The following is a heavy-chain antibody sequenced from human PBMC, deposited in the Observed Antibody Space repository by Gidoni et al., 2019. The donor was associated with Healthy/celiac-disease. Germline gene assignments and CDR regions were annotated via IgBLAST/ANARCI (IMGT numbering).Heavy chain of an antibody. D-gene: IGHD6-13*01. CDR3: ARDEARYSSSWYDYYYYGMDV. V-gene: IGHV3-74*01. CDR1: GFTFIIYW. Sequence: EVQLVESGGGLVQPGGSLSLSCAASGFTFIIYWMPWVRQAPGKGLVWVSRINSDGSSTSYADSVKGRFTISRDNAKNTLYLQMNSLRAEDTAVYYCARDEARYSSSWYDYYYYGMDVWGQGTTVTVSS. CDR2: INSDGSST. J-gene: IGHJ6*02.